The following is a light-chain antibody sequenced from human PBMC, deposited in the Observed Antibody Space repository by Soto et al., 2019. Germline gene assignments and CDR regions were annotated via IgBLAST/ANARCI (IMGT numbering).Light chain of an antibody. CDR3: HQYAYSPLT. Sequence: EIVLTQSPGTLSMSPGEGATLSCRASQTVGRDYLAWYQKKPGQAPRLLVHGATSRATGIPDRFSGSGSGTDFNLTISRLEPEDFAVYFCHQYAYSPLTFGGETKVDIK. CDR2: GAT. CDR1: QTVGRDY. J-gene: IGKJ4*01. V-gene: IGKV3-20*01.